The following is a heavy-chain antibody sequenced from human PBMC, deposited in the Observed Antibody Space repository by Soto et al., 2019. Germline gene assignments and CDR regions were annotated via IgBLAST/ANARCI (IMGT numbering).Heavy chain of an antibody. D-gene: IGHD3-9*01. CDR2: ISWNSGSI. J-gene: IGHJ3*02. V-gene: IGHV3-9*01. Sequence: GGSLRLSCAASGFTFDDYAMHWVRQAPGKGLEWVSGISWNSGSIGYADSVKGRFTISRDNAKNSLYLQMNSLRAEDTALYYCAKSYYDILTGYPDIWGQGTMVTVS. CDR1: GFTFDDYA. CDR3: AKSYYDILTGYPDI.